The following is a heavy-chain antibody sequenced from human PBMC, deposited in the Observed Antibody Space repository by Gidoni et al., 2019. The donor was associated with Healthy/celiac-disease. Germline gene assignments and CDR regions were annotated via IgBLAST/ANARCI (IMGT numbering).Heavy chain of an antibody. J-gene: IGHJ6*03. CDR1: GGSISSSSYY. CDR3: ARQGKTGTTGKYYYYYMDV. V-gene: IGHV4-39*01. Sequence: QLQLQESGPGLVKPSETLSLTCTVSGGSISSSSYYWGWIRQPPGKGLEWIGSIYYSGSTYYNPSLKSRVTISVDTSKNQFSLKLSSVTAADTAVYYCARQGKTGTTGKYYYYYMDVWGKGTTVTVSS. D-gene: IGHD1-1*01. CDR2: IYYSGST.